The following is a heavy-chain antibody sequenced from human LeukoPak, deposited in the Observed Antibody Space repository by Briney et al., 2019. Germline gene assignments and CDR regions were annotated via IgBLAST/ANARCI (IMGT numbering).Heavy chain of an antibody. Sequence: GGSLRLSGTTSGISFGYYAMTWVRQAPGKGLEWVGFIRSKAYGATIEYAASVKGRFTISRDDSKSIAYLQMNSLKTEDTAVYYCTRGSSYFEYWGQGTLVTVSS. D-gene: IGHD1-26*01. V-gene: IGHV3-49*04. CDR1: GISFGYYA. J-gene: IGHJ4*02. CDR3: TRGSSYFEY. CDR2: IRSKAYGATI.